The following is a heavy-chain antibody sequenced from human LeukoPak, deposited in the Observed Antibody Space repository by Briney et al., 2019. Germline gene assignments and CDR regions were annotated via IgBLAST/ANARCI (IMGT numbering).Heavy chain of an antibody. Sequence: GGSLRLSCEASGFTFSTYAMSWVRQAPGKGLEWVSAISASGDNTYYEDSVKGRFTISRDNSYNTLYLQMNSLRAEDTALYYCARDGIRFLEWTYNPHWFDPWGQGTLVTVSS. CDR1: GFTFSTYA. D-gene: IGHD3-3*01. CDR2: ISASGDNT. J-gene: IGHJ5*02. V-gene: IGHV3-23*01. CDR3: ARDGIRFLEWTYNPHWFDP.